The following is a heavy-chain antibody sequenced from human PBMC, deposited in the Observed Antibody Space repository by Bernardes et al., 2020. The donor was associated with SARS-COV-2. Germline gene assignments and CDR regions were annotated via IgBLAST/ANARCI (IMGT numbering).Heavy chain of an antibody. CDR3: ARDAAANYYYGMDV. Sequence: GGSLRLSCAASGFTFSSYEMNWVRQAPGKGLEWVSYISSSGSTIYYADSVKGRFTISRDNAKNSLYLQMNSLRAEDTAVYYCARDAAANYYYGMDVWGQGTTVTVSS. CDR2: ISSSGSTI. D-gene: IGHD6-13*01. V-gene: IGHV3-48*03. CDR1: GFTFSSYE. J-gene: IGHJ6*02.